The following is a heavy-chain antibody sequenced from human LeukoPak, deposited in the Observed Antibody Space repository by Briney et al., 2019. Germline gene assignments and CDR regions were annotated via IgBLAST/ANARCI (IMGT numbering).Heavy chain of an antibody. CDR2: ISYDGSNK. CDR1: GFSFSSYG. V-gene: IGHV3-30*03. Sequence: GGSLRLSCAASGFSFSSYGMHWVRQAPGKGLEWVAVISYDGSNKYYADSVKGRFTVSRDDSKNTLYLQMNSLRAEDTAVYYCAREGTVTDYWGQGTLVTVSS. CDR3: AREGTVTDY. J-gene: IGHJ4*02. D-gene: IGHD4-17*01.